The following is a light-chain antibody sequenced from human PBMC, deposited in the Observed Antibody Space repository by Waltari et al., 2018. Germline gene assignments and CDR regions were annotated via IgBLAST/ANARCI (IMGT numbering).Light chain of an antibody. CDR2: GAS. CDR1: QSVSSSY. J-gene: IGKJ3*01. CDR3: QQYGSSPRFT. V-gene: IGKV3-20*01. Sequence: EIVLTKSPGTLSLSPGDRATLSCRASQSVSSSYLAWYQQKPGQAPRLLIYGASSRATGIPDRFSGSGSGTDFTLTISRLEPEDFAVYYCQQYGSSPRFTFGPGTKVDIK.